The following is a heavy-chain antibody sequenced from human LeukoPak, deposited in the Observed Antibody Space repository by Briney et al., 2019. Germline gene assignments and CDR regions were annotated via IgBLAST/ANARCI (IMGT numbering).Heavy chain of an antibody. V-gene: IGHV3-23*01. J-gene: IGHJ4*02. CDR3: AKGGGLRGGYFDY. D-gene: IGHD3-16*01. Sequence: PGGSLRLSCAASGFTFSSYAMSWVRQAPGKGLEWVSAISGSGGSTYYADSVKGRFTISRDNSKNTLYLQMNSLRGEDTAVYYCAKGGGLRGGYFDYWGQGTLVTVSS. CDR2: ISGSGGST. CDR1: GFTFSSYA.